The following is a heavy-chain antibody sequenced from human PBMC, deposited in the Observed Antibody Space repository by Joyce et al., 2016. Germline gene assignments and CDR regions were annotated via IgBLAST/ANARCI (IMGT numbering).Heavy chain of an antibody. Sequence: QLQLQESGPGLVKPSETLSLTCTVSGGSIRSNNYYWGWIRQPPGEGLEWIGSIYYSGSSYYNPSLKSRVTIAVDTSKNQFSLKLRSGTAADTALYYCARGRGLPVTTLPPTSGTRWFDPWGQGTLVIVSS. CDR3: ARGRGLPVTTLPPTSGTRWFDP. D-gene: IGHD4-17*01. CDR2: IYYSGSS. V-gene: IGHV4-39*07. CDR1: GGSIRSNNYY. J-gene: IGHJ5*02.